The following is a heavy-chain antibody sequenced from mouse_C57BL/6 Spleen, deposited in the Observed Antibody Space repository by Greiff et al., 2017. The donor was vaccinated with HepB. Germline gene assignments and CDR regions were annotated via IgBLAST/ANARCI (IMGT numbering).Heavy chain of an antibody. CDR3: ARCYDYGGPMDY. CDR1: GYTFTDYY. J-gene: IGHJ4*01. V-gene: IGHV1-26*01. CDR2: INPNNGGT. Sequence: VQLQQSGPELVKPGASVKISCKASGYTFTDYYMNWVKQSHGKSLEWIGDINPNNGGTSYNQKFKGKATLTVDKSSSTDYMEQRSLTSEDSAVDYCARCYDYGGPMDYWGQGTSVTVSS. D-gene: IGHD2-4*01.